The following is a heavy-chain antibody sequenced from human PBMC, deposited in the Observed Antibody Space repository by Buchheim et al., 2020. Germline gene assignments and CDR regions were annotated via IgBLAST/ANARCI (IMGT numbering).Heavy chain of an antibody. D-gene: IGHD5-18*01. CDR1: GFTFSDYS. CDR3: ARAPGGAMVDY. V-gene: IGHV3-48*01. Sequence: EVQVVESGGGLVQPGGSLRLSCAASGFTFSDYSMNWVRQAPGEGLGWVSYISSSSSTIYYADSVKGRFTISRANAKNSLYLQMNSLRAEDTAVYYCARAPGGAMVDYWGQGTL. J-gene: IGHJ4*02. CDR2: ISSSSSTI.